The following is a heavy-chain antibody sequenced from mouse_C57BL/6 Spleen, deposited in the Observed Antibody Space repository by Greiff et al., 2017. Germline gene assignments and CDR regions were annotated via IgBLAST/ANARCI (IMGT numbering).Heavy chain of an antibody. V-gene: IGHV1-59*01. J-gene: IGHJ1*03. CDR2: IDPSDSST. CDR1: GYTFTSYW. CDR3: ARGDYYGSSRWYFDV. Sequence: VQLQQPGAELVRPGTSVKLSCKASGYTFTSYWMHWVKQRPGQGLEWIGGIDPSDSSTNYNQKFKGKATLTVDTSSSTAYMQLSRLTSEDSAVYCCARGDYYGSSRWYFDVWGTGTTVTVSS. D-gene: IGHD1-1*01.